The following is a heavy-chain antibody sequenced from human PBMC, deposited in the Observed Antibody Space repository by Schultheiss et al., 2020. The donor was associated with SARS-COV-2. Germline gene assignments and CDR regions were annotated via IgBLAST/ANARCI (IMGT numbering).Heavy chain of an antibody. CDR1: GYTFTGYS. CDR2: INPNSGGT. CDR3: ARVNWGPEGAFDI. V-gene: IGHV1-2*06. J-gene: IGHJ3*02. Sequence: ASVKVSCKASGYTFTGYSVHWVRQAPGQGLEWMGLINPNSGGTNYAQKFQGRVTMTRDTSITTAYMELSSLRSDDTAVYYCARVNWGPEGAFDIWGQGTMVTVSS. D-gene: IGHD7-27*01.